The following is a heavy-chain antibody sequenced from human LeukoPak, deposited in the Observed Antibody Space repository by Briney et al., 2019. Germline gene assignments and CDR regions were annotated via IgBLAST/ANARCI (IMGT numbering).Heavy chain of an antibody. CDR3: ARDIAKVGATKKYYFDY. D-gene: IGHD1-26*01. CDR1: GGSFSGYY. J-gene: IGHJ4*02. V-gene: IGHV4-34*01. CDR2: INHSGST. Sequence: SETLSLTCAVYGGSFSGYYWSWIRQPPGKGLEWIGEINHSGSTNYNPPLKSRVTISVDTSKNQFSLKLSSVTAADTAVYYCARDIAKVGATKKYYFDYWGQGTLVTVSS.